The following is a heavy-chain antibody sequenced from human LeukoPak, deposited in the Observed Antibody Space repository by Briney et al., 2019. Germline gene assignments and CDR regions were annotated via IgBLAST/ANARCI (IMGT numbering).Heavy chain of an antibody. CDR1: GITLSNYG. J-gene: IGHJ4*02. D-gene: IGHD3-22*01. Sequence: GGSLRLSCAVSGITLSNYGMSWVRQALGEGLEWVAGISDSGGRTNYADSVKGRFTISRDNPKNTLYLQMNSLRAEATAVYFCAKRGVVIRVILVGFHKEAYYFDSWGQGALVTVSS. CDR2: ISDSGGRT. CDR3: AKRGVVIRVILVGFHKEAYYFDS. V-gene: IGHV3-23*01.